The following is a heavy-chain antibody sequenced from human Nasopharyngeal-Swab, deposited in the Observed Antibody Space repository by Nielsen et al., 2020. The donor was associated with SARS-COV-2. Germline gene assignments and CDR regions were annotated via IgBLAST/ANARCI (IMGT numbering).Heavy chain of an antibody. Sequence: SVKVSCKASGYTFTSYGISWVRQAPGQGLEWMGWISAYNGNTNYAQKLQGRVTMTTDTSTSTAYMELRSLRSDDTAVYYCARDLGYCSGGSRSIDYWGQGTLVTVSS. V-gene: IGHV1-18*01. D-gene: IGHD2-15*01. CDR3: ARDLGYCSGGSRSIDY. CDR1: GYTFTSYG. CDR2: ISAYNGNT. J-gene: IGHJ4*02.